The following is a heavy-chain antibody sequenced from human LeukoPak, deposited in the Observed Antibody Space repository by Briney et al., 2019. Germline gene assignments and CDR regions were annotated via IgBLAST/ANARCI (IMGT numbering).Heavy chain of an antibody. V-gene: IGHV3-48*01. J-gene: IGHJ4*02. Sequence: GGSLRLSCAASGFTISSYSINWDRQAPGKGLEWVSYFASDRTTIYYADSVKGRFTMSRDNAKNSLYLRMDSLRAEDTAVYYCARGQNWSFDSWGQGTLVTVSS. D-gene: IGHD1-1*01. CDR2: FASDRTTI. CDR1: GFTISSYS. CDR3: ARGQNWSFDS.